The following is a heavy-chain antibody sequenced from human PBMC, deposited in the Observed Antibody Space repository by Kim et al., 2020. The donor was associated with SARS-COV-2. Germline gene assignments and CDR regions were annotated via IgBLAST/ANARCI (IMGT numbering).Heavy chain of an antibody. V-gene: IGHV3-48*04. D-gene: IGHD2-15*01. J-gene: IGHJ6*02. Sequence: GGSLRLSCTASGFTFSTYSINWVRQAPGEGLEWISYISSSSSTIYYADSVRGRFTISRDNAKNSLYLQMNSLRAEDTAVYYCARDRGGSGYYYYGMDVWGQGTTVTVSS. CDR1: GFTFSTYS. CDR3: ARDRGGSGYYYYGMDV. CDR2: ISSSSSTI.